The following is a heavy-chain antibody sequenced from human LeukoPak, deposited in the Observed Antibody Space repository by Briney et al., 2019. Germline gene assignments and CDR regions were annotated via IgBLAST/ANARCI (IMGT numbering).Heavy chain of an antibody. CDR1: GYSFANYG. Sequence: GGTLRLSCAASGYSFANYGMSWVRQAPGKGLEWVSNIVNSGGNTYYADSVKGRFTISRDNSKNTVYLEINGLRVEDTAVYYCAKDRVHYGSGSDYWGQGTLVTVSS. CDR3: AKDRVHYGSGSDY. D-gene: IGHD3-10*01. CDR2: IVNSGGNT. J-gene: IGHJ4*02. V-gene: IGHV3-23*01.